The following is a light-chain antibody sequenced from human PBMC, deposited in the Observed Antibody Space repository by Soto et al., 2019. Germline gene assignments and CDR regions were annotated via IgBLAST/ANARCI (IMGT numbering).Light chain of an antibody. CDR2: WAS. V-gene: IGKV4-1*01. CDR3: QPYCSTPYP. J-gene: IGKJ2*01. CDR1: QSIVYNSNNKNY. Sequence: DIVMTQSPDSLAVSLGERATINCKSSQSIVYNSNNKNYLAWYQQKPGQPPKLLIYWASTRESGVPDQFSGKKSGTDYTLTGSSLRALDVAVYYCQPYCSTPYPFGQGTKREIK.